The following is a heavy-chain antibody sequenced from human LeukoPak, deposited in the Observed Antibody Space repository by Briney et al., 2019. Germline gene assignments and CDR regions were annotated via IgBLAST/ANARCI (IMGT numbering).Heavy chain of an antibody. V-gene: IGHV3-23*01. Sequence: PGGSLRLSCAASGFTFSSSAMSWVRQAPGKGLEWVSAISNNGGYTYYADSVQGRFTISRDNSKSTLCLQMNSLRAEDTAVYYCARGDLEPRTHFDYWGQGTLVTVSS. CDR3: ARGDLEPRTHFDY. CDR1: GFTFSSSA. D-gene: IGHD3-16*01. CDR2: ISNNGGYT. J-gene: IGHJ4*02.